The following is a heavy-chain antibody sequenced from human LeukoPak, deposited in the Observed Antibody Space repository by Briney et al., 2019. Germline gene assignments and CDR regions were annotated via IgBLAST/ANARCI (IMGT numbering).Heavy chain of an antibody. CDR1: GFTFSSYA. V-gene: IGHV3-23*01. Sequence: PGGSLRLSCAASGFTFSSYAMSWVRQAPGKGLEWVSAISGSGGSTYYADSVKGRFTISRVNSKNTLYLQMNSLRAEDTAVYYCAKSNMIVVAALDYWGQGTLVTVSS. CDR2: ISGSGGST. D-gene: IGHD3-22*01. CDR3: AKSNMIVVAALDY. J-gene: IGHJ4*02.